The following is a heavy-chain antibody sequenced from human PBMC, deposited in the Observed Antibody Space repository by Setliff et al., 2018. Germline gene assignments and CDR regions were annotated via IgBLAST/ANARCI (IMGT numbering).Heavy chain of an antibody. CDR1: GYTFTESI. CDR2: IGVYSGNT. J-gene: IGHJ4*01. CDR3: ARFVRYGTRTACQKLAGDET. V-gene: IGHV1-18*01. D-gene: IGHD5-18*01. Sequence: ASVKVSCKASGYTFTESIVSWVRQAPGQGLGLLGWIGVYSGNTYTSQRLQGRVTMTTDTTTNMAYLELRGLRSDDTAVYYCARFVRYGTRTACQKLAGDETWGQGTLVTVS.